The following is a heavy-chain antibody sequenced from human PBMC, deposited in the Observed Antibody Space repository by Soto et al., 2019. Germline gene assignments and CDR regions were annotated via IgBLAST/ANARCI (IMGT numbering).Heavy chain of an antibody. V-gene: IGHV3-30-3*01. Sequence: GGSLRLSCAASGFTFSSYAMHWVRQAPGKGLEWVAVISYDGSNKYYADSVKGRFTISRDNSKNTLYLQMNSLRAEDTAVYYCLVGNFAYWGQGTLVTVSS. CDR3: LVGNFAY. CDR1: GFTFSSYA. D-gene: IGHD1-26*01. J-gene: IGHJ4*02. CDR2: ISYDGSNK.